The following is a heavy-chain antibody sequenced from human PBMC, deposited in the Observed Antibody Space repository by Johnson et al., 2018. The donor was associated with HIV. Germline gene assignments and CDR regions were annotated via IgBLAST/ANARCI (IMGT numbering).Heavy chain of an antibody. J-gene: IGHJ3*02. CDR1: GFTFSSYA. V-gene: IGHV3-30-3*01. CDR2: ISYDGSNK. CDR3: ARDQVDRGGAFDI. D-gene: IGHD5-12*01. Sequence: QVQLVESGGGVVQPGRSLRLSCAASGFTFSSYAMHWVRQAPGKGLEWVAVISYDGSNKYYADSVKGRFTISRDNSKNTLYLQINSLRAEDTAVYYCARDQVDRGGAFDIWGQGTMVTVSS.